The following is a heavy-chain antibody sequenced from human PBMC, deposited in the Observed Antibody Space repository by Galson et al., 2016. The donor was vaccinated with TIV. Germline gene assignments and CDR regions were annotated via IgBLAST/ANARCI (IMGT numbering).Heavy chain of an antibody. CDR1: GGTFNNYA. D-gene: IGHD2-15*01. V-gene: IGHV1-69*05. CDR2: ILPISGTT. Sequence: SVKVSCKASGGTFNNYAINWVRQAPGHGLEWMGGILPISGTTVYAQNSQARVTMTTDEFTSTVDLELSSLTSGDTAVYFCARDIPCGGSCYFFDDWGQGTLVTVSS. J-gene: IGHJ4*02. CDR3: ARDIPCGGSCYFFDD.